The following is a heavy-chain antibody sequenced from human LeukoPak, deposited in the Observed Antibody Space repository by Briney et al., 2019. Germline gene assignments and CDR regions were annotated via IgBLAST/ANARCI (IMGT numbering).Heavy chain of an antibody. CDR1: GFTFSDYA. CDR3: AKSPRDDYYYYYMDV. Sequence: GGSLRLSCAASGFTFSDYAMSWVRQAPGKGLEWVSAISGSDHSTYYADSVKGRFTISRDNSKNTLYLQMNSLRAEDTAVYYCAKSPRDDYYYYYMDVWGKGTTVTVSS. D-gene: IGHD3-10*01. J-gene: IGHJ6*03. V-gene: IGHV3-23*01. CDR2: ISGSDHST.